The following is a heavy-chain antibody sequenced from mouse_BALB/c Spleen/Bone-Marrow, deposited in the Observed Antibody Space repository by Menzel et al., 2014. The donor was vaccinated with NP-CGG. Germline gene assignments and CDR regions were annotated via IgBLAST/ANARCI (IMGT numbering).Heavy chain of an antibody. V-gene: IGHV1-69*01. CDR3: ARSDYRYDPLAN. D-gene: IGHD2-14*01. J-gene: IGHJ3*01. Sequence: QVQLQQSGAELVMPGASVKMSCKASGYTFTDYWMHWVKQRPGQGLELIGAIDTSDSYISYNQKFKGKATLTVDESSSTAYMQFSSLTSEDSAVYHCARSDYRYDPLANWGQGTLVTVSA. CDR2: IDTSDSYI. CDR1: GYTFTDYW.